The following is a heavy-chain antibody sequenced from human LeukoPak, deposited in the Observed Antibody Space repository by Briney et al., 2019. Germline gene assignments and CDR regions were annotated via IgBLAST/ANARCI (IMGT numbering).Heavy chain of an antibody. CDR1: GFTFSAFP. CDR3: ARETKGDYDY. D-gene: IGHD2-21*01. V-gene: IGHV3-64*01. Sequence: GGSLRLSCATSGFTFSAFPMHWGRQAPGKGLESVSAISEFGSRTYYANSVRGRFIISRDNSKSTLDLQMDSLRLEDMAVYYCARETKGDYDYWGQGTLVTVSS. CDR2: ISEFGSRT. J-gene: IGHJ4*02.